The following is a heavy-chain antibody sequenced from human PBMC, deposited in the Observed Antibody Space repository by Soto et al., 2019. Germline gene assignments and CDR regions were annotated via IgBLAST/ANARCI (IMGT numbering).Heavy chain of an antibody. J-gene: IGHJ6*02. D-gene: IGHD4-17*01. V-gene: IGHV3-74*01. Sequence: GGSLRLSCAASGLTFRSYWMHWVRQAPGKGLVWVSRINSDGSSTSYADSVKGRFTISRDNAKNTLYLQMNSLRAEDTAVYYCAIYHDYGNYFFRMDVWGQGTTVTVSS. CDR2: INSDGSST. CDR3: AIYHDYGNYFFRMDV. CDR1: GLTFRSYW.